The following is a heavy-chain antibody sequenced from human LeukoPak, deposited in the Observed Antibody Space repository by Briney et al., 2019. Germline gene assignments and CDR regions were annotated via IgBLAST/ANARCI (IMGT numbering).Heavy chain of an antibody. V-gene: IGHV4-34*01. CDR3: ARGPNFDY. Sequence: SETLSLTCAVYGGSFSGYFWSWIRQPPGKGLEWIGEISHSGSTDHNPSLKSRVTISVDTSKKQFSLSLNSVTAADTAVYFCARGPNFDYWGQGVLVTVSS. J-gene: IGHJ4*02. CDR2: ISHSGST. CDR1: GGSFSGYF.